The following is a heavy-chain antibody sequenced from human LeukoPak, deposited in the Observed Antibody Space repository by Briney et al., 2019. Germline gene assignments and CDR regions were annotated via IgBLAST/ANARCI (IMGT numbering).Heavy chain of an antibody. D-gene: IGHD5-18*01. CDR2: IKSKTDGGTT. Sequence: PGGSLRLSCAASGFTFSSYEMNWVRQAPGKGLEWVGRIKSKTDGGTTDYAAPVKGRFTISRDDSKNTLYLQMNSLKTEDTAVYYCTTPSWIQLWVAAFDIWGQGTMVTVSS. CDR1: GFTFSSYE. V-gene: IGHV3-15*01. CDR3: TTPSWIQLWVAAFDI. J-gene: IGHJ3*02.